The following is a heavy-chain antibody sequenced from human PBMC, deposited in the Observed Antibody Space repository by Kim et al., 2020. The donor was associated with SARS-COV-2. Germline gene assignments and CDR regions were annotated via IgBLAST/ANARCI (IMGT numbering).Heavy chain of an antibody. CDR3: AREIRGGGSHSWFDP. Sequence: GVSLRLSCAASGFTFSSYSMNWVRQAPGKGLEWVSYISSSSSTIYYADSVKGRFTISRDNAKNSLYLQMNSLRDEDTAVYYCAREIRGGGSHSWFDPWGQGTLVTVSS. V-gene: IGHV3-48*02. J-gene: IGHJ5*02. CDR1: GFTFSSYS. D-gene: IGHD2-15*01. CDR2: ISSSSSTI.